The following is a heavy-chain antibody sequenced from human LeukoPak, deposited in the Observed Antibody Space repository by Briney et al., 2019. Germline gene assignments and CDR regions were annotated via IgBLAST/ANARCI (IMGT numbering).Heavy chain of an antibody. CDR2: IIPIFGTA. CDR3: ARAQQLVGGFDY. V-gene: IGHV1-69*13. D-gene: IGHD6-6*01. CDR1: GGTFSSYA. J-gene: IGHJ4*02. Sequence: SVKVSCKASGGTFSSYAISWVRQAPGQGLEWMGGIIPIFGTANYAQKFQGRVTITADESTSTAYMELSSLRSEDTAVYYRARAQQLVGGFDYWGQGTLVTVSS.